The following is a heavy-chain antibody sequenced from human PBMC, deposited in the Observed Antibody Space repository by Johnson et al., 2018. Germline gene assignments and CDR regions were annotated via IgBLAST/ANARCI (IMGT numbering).Heavy chain of an antibody. CDR3: AKDIYSGGTLGAFDI. Sequence: QVQLVQSGGGVVQPGRSLRLSCAASGFTFSSYGMHWVRQAPGKGLEWVAVISYDGSEKYYVDSVKGRFTISRDNAKKSLFLQMNSLRPEDTAFYYFAKDIYSGGTLGAFDIWGQGTMVTVSS. CDR2: ISYDGSEK. CDR1: GFTFSSYG. V-gene: IGHV3-30*18. D-gene: IGHD2-15*01. J-gene: IGHJ3*02.